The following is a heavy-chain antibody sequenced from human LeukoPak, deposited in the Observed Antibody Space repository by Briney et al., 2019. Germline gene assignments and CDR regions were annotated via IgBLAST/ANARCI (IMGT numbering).Heavy chain of an antibody. CDR1: GYSFTSYW. CDR3: ARHRWFPFRWGWCSGGSCPPLNASDI. V-gene: IGHV5-51*01. D-gene: IGHD2-15*01. J-gene: IGHJ3*02. CDR2: IYPGDSDT. Sequence: SGESLKISCKGSGYSFTSYWIGWVRQLPGKGLEWMGIIYPGDSDTRYSPSFQDQVTISADKSISTAYLQWSSLKASDTAMYYCARHRWFPFRWGWCSGGSCPPLNASDIWGQGTMVTVSS.